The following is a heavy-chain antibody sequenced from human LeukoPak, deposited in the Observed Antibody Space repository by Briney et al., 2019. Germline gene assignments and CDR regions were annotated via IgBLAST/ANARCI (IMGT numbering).Heavy chain of an antibody. V-gene: IGHV4-39*01. CDR1: GRSISSSSYY. CDR2: IYYSGST. Sequence: PSETRSLTCTVSGRSISSSSYYWGWIRQPPGKGLEWIGSIYYSGSTYYNPSLKSRVTISVDTAKNQFSLKLSSVTAAARAVFYCARLYCGGDCYPDYWGQGTLVTVSS. J-gene: IGHJ4*02. CDR3: ARLYCGGDCYPDY. D-gene: IGHD2-21*02.